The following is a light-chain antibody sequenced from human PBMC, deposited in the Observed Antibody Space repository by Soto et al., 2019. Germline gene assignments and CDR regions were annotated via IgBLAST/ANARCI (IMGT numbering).Light chain of an antibody. CDR3: HQYGGSPGT. Sequence: EIVLTQSPATLSLPPGERATLSCRASQTVGSYLAWYQQKPGQAPRLLIYNASSRATGVPDRFSGSGSGTDFTLTISRLEPEDFAVYYCHQYGGSPGTLGQGTKVDIK. V-gene: IGKV3-20*01. CDR1: QTVGSY. CDR2: NAS. J-gene: IGKJ1*01.